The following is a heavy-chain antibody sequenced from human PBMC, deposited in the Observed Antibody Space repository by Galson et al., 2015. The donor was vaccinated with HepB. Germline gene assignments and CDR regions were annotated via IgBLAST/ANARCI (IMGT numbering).Heavy chain of an antibody. V-gene: IGHV3-30*18. Sequence: SLRLSCAASGFTFSRYGMHWVRQAPGKGLEWVAVISHDGINEFFGDSVKGRFPISRDNSKNTLYLQMNSLRTDDTAVYYCAKDLGITMARGVIGDYGMDVWGQGTTVTVSS. CDR3: AKDLGITMARGVIGDYGMDV. CDR1: GFTFSRYG. D-gene: IGHD3-10*01. CDR2: ISHDGINE. J-gene: IGHJ6*02.